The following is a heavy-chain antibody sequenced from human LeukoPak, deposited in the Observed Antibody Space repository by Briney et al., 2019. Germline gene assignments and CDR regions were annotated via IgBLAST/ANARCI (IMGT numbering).Heavy chain of an antibody. Sequence: ETLSPTFAVYGETFNDHYWDWIGQPPGKGLEWTGEINHSGGTNYNPSLKSRVAPSVDTSKNQFSLRLNSVSDADTATYYCARPLTGTYGFAFWSQGTPVLVST. CDR1: GETFNDHY. J-gene: IGHJ4*02. D-gene: IGHD1-14*01. CDR3: ARPLTGTYGFAF. V-gene: IGHV4-34*01. CDR2: INHSGGT.